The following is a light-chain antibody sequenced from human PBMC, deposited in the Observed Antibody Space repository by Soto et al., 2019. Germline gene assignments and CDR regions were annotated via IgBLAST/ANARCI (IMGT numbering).Light chain of an antibody. CDR1: SSDIGAYDY. J-gene: IGLJ1*01. CDR2: EVS. Sequence: QSALTQPASVSGSPGQSITISCTGTSSDIGAYDYVSWYQQHPGKAPKLMIYEVSNRPSGVSNRFSGSKSGNTPPLTISGLESEDEADYNCSTNTGSSTYVFGTGTKLTAL. V-gene: IGLV2-14*01. CDR3: STNTGSSTYV.